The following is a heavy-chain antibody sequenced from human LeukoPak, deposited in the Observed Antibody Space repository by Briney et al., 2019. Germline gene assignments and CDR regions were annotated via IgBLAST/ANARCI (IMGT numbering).Heavy chain of an antibody. D-gene: IGHD3-22*01. J-gene: IGHJ5*02. Sequence: PGESLKISCKGSGYRFTNYWIGWVRQMPGKGLEWMGIIYPGDSDTRYSPSFEGQVTISADKSINTAYLQWSSLKASDTAMYYCARRLGEYYEEVGWFDPWGQGTLVTVSS. CDR2: IYPGDSDT. CDR3: ARRLGEYYEEVGWFDP. CDR1: GYRFTNYW. V-gene: IGHV5-51*01.